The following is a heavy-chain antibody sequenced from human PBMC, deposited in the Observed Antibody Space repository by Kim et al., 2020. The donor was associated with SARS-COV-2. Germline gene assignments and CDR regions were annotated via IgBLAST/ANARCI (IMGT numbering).Heavy chain of an antibody. Sequence: GGSLRLSCAASGFTFSSYSMNWVRQAPGKGLEWVSSISSSSSYIYYADSVKGRFTISRDNAKNSLYLQMNSLRAEDTAVYYCARDPSYYYDSSGYYPPPFFDPWGQGTLVTVSS. CDR3: ARDPSYYYDSSGYYPPPFFDP. J-gene: IGHJ5*02. CDR2: ISSSSSYI. CDR1: GFTFSSYS. V-gene: IGHV3-21*01. D-gene: IGHD3-22*01.